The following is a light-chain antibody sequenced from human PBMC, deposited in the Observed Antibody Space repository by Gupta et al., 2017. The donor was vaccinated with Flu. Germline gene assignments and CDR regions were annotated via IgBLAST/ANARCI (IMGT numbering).Light chain of an antibody. J-gene: IGLJ1*01. V-gene: IGLV2-23*02. Sequence: SSKVGSVSFVSWFQQRPGQAPKLIIHDVSERPSGVSDRFSGSKSGNTASLTISGLQAEDEGLYYCGAYEGSDTFDVFGGGTRVSVL. CDR1: SSKVGSVSF. CDR2: DVS. CDR3: GAYEGSDTFDV.